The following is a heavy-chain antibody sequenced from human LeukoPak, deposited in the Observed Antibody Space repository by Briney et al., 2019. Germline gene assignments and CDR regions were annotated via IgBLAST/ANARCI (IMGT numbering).Heavy chain of an antibody. CDR2: IDPSDSYT. J-gene: IGHJ4*02. D-gene: IGHD5-18*01. CDR1: GYSFTSYW. CDR3: ARLDGSTYGFDY. Sequence: GESLKISCKGSGYSFTSYWISWVRQMPGKGLEWMGRIDPSDSYTDYSPSFQGHVTISADMSISTAYLQWSSLKASDTAMYYCARLDGSTYGFDYWGQGTLVTVSS. V-gene: IGHV5-10-1*01.